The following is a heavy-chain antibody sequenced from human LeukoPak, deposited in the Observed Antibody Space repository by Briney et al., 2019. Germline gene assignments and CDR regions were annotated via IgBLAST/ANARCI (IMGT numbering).Heavy chain of an antibody. Sequence: GGSLRLSCAASGFTFSNAWMSWVRQAPGKGLEWVGRIKSKTDGGTTDYAAPVKGRFTISRDDPKNTLYLQMNSLKTEDTAVYYCTTDPPSYCSSTSCLMYYFDYWGQGTLVTVSS. CDR2: IKSKTDGGTT. D-gene: IGHD2-2*01. V-gene: IGHV3-15*01. CDR1: GFTFSNAW. CDR3: TTDPPSYCSSTSCLMYYFDY. J-gene: IGHJ4*02.